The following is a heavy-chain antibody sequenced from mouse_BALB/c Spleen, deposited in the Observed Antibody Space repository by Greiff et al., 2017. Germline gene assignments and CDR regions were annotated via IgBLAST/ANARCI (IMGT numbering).Heavy chain of an antibody. CDR1: GYTFTSYW. Sequence: QVQLQQSGAELVKPGASVKLSCKASGYTFTSYWMHWVKQRPGQGLEWIGEINPSNGRTNYNEKFKSKATLTVDKSSSTAYMQLSSLTSEDSAVYYCARRRDPYYFDYWGQGTTLTVSS. D-gene: IGHD3-3*01. CDR2: INPSNGRT. CDR3: ARRRDPYYFDY. J-gene: IGHJ2*01. V-gene: IGHV1S81*02.